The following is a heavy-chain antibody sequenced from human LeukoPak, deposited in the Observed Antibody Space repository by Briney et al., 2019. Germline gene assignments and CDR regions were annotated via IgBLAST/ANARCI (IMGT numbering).Heavy chain of an antibody. CDR1: AFTFTSYW. Sequence: GGSLRLSCAASAFTFTSYWMHWVRQAPGKGLVWVSRINSDGSITTYADSVKGRFTISRDNAKNTLLLQMNSLRAEDTAVYYCTKSDIFDIWGQGTMVTVSS. D-gene: IGHD2-15*01. CDR2: INSDGSIT. V-gene: IGHV3-74*01. CDR3: TKSDIFDI. J-gene: IGHJ3*02.